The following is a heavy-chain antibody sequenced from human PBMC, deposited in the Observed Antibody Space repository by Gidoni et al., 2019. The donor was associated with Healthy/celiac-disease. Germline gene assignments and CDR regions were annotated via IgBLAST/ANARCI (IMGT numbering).Heavy chain of an antibody. Sequence: QVQLVQSGAEVKKPGASVTVSCKASGYTFPSYAMHWVRQAPGQRLEWMGWINAGNGNTKYSQKFQGRVTITRDTSASTAYMELSSLRSEDTAVYYCARGRGLGFFDYWGQGTLVTVSS. CDR1: GYTFPSYA. CDR3: ARGRGLGFFDY. V-gene: IGHV1-3*01. J-gene: IGHJ4*02. D-gene: IGHD3-16*01. CDR2: INAGNGNT.